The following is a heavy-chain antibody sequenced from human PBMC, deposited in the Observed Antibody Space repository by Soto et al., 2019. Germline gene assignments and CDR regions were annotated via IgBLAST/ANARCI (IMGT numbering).Heavy chain of an antibody. J-gene: IGHJ5*02. D-gene: IGHD2-2*01. V-gene: IGHV4-31*03. CDR1: GGSISSGGYY. Sequence: SETLSLTCTVSGGSISSGGYYWSWIRQHPGKGLEWIGYIYYSGSTYYNPSLKSRVTISVDTSKNQFSLKLSSVTAADTAVYYCARVYIVLVPAATEYPGWFAPWGQGTLVTVSS. CDR3: ARVYIVLVPAATEYPGWFAP. CDR2: IYYSGST.